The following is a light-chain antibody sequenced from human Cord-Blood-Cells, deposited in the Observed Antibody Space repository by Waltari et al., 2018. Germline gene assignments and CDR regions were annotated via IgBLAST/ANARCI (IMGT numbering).Light chain of an antibody. Sequence: DIQMTQSPSTLSASVGDRVTITCRASQSISSWLAWYQQKPGKAPKLLIYDASSLESGVPSRFSGSGSDAEFALAFSSLQPDDFATYCCQKYNSYLYHFGQGTKLEI. CDR1: QSISSW. V-gene: IGKV1-5*01. CDR2: DAS. CDR3: QKYNSYLYH. J-gene: IGKJ2*01.